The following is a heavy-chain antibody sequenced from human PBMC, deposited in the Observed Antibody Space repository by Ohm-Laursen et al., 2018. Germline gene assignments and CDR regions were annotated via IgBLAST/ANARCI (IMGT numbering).Heavy chain of an antibody. D-gene: IGHD1-26*01. CDR3: ARDSGDGDFDY. CDR2: IKQDGSEK. Sequence: SLRLSCSASGFTFSSYWMSWVRQAPGKGLEWVANIKQDGSEKYYVDSVKGRFTISRDNAKNSLYLQMNSLRAEDTAVYYCARDSGDGDFDYWGQGTLVTVSS. J-gene: IGHJ4*02. CDR1: GFTFSSYW. V-gene: IGHV3-7*01.